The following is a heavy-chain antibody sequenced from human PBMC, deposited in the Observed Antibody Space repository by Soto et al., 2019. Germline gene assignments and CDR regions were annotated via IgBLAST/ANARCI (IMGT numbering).Heavy chain of an antibody. D-gene: IGHD2-15*01. V-gene: IGHV3-74*01. CDR3: ARGLIVVFVDATMSVVFDY. J-gene: IGHJ4*02. CDR1: GFTFSSYW. CDR2: INSDGSST. Sequence: EVQLVESGGGLVQPGGYLRRSCAASGFTFSSYWMHWVRQAPGKGLVWVSRINSDGSSTSDADSVKGRFTISRDNVKHTLSLPMNRLRADGTAVYFCARGLIVVFVDATMSVVFDYWGQGPLLT.